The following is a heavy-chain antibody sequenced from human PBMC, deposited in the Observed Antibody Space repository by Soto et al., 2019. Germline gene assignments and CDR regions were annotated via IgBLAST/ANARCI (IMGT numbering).Heavy chain of an antibody. J-gene: IGHJ5*02. V-gene: IGHV3-30*18. CDR1: GFTFSSYG. CDR3: AKVSSYGGPYGSGSYHSNWFDP. Sequence: GGSLRLSCAASGFTFSSYGMHWVRQAPGKGLEWVAVISYDGSNKYYADSVKGRFTISRDNSKNTLYLQMNSLRAEDTAVYYCAKVSSYGGPYGSGSYHSNWFDPWGQGTLVTVSP. CDR2: ISYDGSNK. D-gene: IGHD3-10*01.